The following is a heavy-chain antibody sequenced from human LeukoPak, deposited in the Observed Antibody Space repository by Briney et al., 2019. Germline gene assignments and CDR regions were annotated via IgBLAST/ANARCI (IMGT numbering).Heavy chain of an antibody. J-gene: IGHJ5*02. Sequence: PSKTLSLTCTVSGGSISSSSYYWGSIRQPPGKGLEWIGSIYYSGSTYYNPSLKSRVTISVDTSKNQFSLKLSSVTAADTAVYYCARRELWFDPWGQGTLVTVSS. D-gene: IGHD1-7*01. V-gene: IGHV4-39*01. CDR3: ARRELWFDP. CDR1: GGSISSSSYY. CDR2: IYYSGST.